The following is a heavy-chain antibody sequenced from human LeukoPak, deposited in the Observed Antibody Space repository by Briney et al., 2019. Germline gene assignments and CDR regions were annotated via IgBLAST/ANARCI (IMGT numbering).Heavy chain of an antibody. V-gene: IGHV4-4*02. J-gene: IGHJ4*02. CDR1: GGSISSGNW. D-gene: IGHD6-25*01. CDR3: ARSAPGRAAPFDY. CDR2: IYQSGTT. Sequence: PSGTLSLTCAVSGGSISSGNWWSWVRQPPGKGLEWTGEIYQSGTTNYNPSLKSRVTISVDMSKNQFSLKLSSVTAADTAVYYCARSAPGRAAPFDYWGQGTLVIVSS.